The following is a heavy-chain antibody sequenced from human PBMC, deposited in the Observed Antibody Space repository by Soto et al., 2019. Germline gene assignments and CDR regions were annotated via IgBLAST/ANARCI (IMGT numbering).Heavy chain of an antibody. V-gene: IGHV1-3*01. CDR1: GYTFTSYA. CDR2: ISAGNENT. J-gene: IGHJ4*02. CDR3: AREDSLRSPYYFDY. Sequence: ASVKVSCKASGYTFTSYAIHWVRQAPGQRLEWMGWISAGNENTKYSQKFQGRVTITTDTSATTAYMELSSLRSEDTAVYYCAREDSLRSPYYFDYWGQGTLVTVSS.